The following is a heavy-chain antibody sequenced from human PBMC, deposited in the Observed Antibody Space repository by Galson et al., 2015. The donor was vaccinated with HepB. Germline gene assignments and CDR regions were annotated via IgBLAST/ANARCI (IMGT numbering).Heavy chain of an antibody. D-gene: IGHD3-3*01. CDR1: GFTFSSYA. V-gene: IGHV3-23*01. J-gene: IGHJ4*02. CDR3: AKLGDFWSGYYTY. CDR2: ISGSGGST. Sequence: SLRLSCAASGFTFSSYAMSWVRQAPGKGLEWVSAISGSGGSTYYADSVKGRFTISRDNSKNTLYLQMNSLRAEVTAVYYCAKLGDFWSGYYTYWGQGTLVTVSS.